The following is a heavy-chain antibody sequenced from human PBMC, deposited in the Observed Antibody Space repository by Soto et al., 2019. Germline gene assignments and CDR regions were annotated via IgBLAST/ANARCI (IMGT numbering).Heavy chain of an antibody. V-gene: IGHV5-51*01. Sequence: GESLKISFKGSGYTFTNYLIGWVRQMPGKGLEWMGIIYPGDSDTKYNPSFQGQVTISADKSITTTYLRWTSLKASDTAIYYCAASLFSYGMDVWGQGTTVTVSS. CDR3: AASLFSYGMDV. CDR2: IYPGDSDT. J-gene: IGHJ6*02. CDR1: GYTFTNYL.